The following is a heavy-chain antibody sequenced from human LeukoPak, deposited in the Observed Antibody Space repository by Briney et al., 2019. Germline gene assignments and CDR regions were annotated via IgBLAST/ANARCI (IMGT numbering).Heavy chain of an antibody. CDR3: ARDVRPDY. Sequence: GGSLRLSCAASGITFSSYWMSWGRQAPGEGLEWVANIKQDGTEKYYMDSVKGRFSISRDNAKNALYLQMNALRAEDTAVYYCARDVRPDYWGQGTLVTVST. J-gene: IGHJ4*02. CDR2: IKQDGTEK. V-gene: IGHV3-7*04. D-gene: IGHD6-6*01. CDR1: GITFSSYW.